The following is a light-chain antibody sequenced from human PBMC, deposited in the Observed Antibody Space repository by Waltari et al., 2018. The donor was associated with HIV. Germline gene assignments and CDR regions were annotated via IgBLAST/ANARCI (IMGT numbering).Light chain of an antibody. Sequence: QSVLTQPSSASGTPGQRVTISCSGSSSNIGSNYVYWYQQLPGTAPKLLIYRNNPRPSGVPDLFSGSKSGTSASLAISGLRSEDDADYYCAAWDDSLSGLVFGGGTKLTVL. J-gene: IGLJ3*02. CDR2: RNN. V-gene: IGLV1-47*01. CDR3: AAWDDSLSGLV. CDR1: SSNIGSNY.